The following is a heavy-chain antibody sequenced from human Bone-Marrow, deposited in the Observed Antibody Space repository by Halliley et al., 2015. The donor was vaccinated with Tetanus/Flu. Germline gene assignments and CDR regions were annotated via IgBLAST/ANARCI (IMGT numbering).Heavy chain of an antibody. J-gene: IGHJ6*02. CDR2: IYHSGST. CDR3: ARVPRGGMDV. V-gene: IGHV4-4*02. Sequence: TLSLTCAVSGGSISSTNWWSWVRQPPGKGLEWIGEIYHSGSTTYNPSLKSRVTMLVDKSKNQFSLNLTSVTAADTAVYYCARVPRGGMDVWGQGKMVTVSS. CDR1: GGSISSTNW.